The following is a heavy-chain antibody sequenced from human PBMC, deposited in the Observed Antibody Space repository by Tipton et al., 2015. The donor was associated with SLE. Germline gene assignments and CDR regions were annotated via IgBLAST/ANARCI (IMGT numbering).Heavy chain of an antibody. D-gene: IGHD4-23*01. Sequence: TLSLTCAVSGYSISTSASNWWGWIRQPPGKGLEWIGYIYYRGTAYYNPSLRSRVTVSVDTSKNQFSLRLNSVTAVDTAVYYCARTFYGGGDAFDVWGQGTKVSVSS. CDR1: GYSISTSASNW. CDR2: IYYRGTA. J-gene: IGHJ3*01. CDR3: ARTFYGGGDAFDV. V-gene: IGHV4-28*02.